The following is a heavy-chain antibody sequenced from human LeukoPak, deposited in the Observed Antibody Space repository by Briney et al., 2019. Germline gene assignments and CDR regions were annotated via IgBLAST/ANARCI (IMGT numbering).Heavy chain of an antibody. Sequence: SETLSLTCTVSGGSISSGGYYWSWIRQPPGKGLEWIGYIYHSGSTYYNPSLKSRVTISVDRSKNQFSLKLSSVTAADTAVYYCARAWCTTDGFNTHENNWFDPWGQGTLVTVSS. D-gene: IGHD5-24*01. CDR1: GGSISSGGYY. V-gene: IGHV4-30-2*01. CDR2: IYHSGST. CDR3: ARAWCTTDGFNTHENNWFDP. J-gene: IGHJ5*02.